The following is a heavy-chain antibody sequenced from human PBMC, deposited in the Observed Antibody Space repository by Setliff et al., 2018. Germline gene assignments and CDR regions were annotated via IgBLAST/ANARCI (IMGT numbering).Heavy chain of an antibody. Sequence: SETLSLTCTVSGGSISNTYYYWSWIRQPAGQGLEWIGQIYTSWSTNYNPSLKSRVAISVDTSKNQFSLSLTSVTAEDTAVYYCARMSGFQYIDVWDKGTTVTVSS. CDR1: GGSISNTYYY. V-gene: IGHV4-61*09. CDR3: ARMSGFQYIDV. CDR2: IYTSWST. D-gene: IGHD3-3*01. J-gene: IGHJ6*03.